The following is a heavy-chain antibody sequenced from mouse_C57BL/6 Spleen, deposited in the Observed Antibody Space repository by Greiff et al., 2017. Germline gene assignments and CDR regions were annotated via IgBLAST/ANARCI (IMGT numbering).Heavy chain of an antibody. CDR3: ASGYYFAY. CDR1: GFTFSSYA. Sequence: EVNLVESGGGLVKPGGSLKLSCAASGFTFSSYAMSWVRQTPEKRLEWVATISDGGSYTYYPDNVKGRFTISRDNAKNNLYLQMSHLKSEDTAMYDCASGYYFAYWGQGTLVTVSA. CDR2: ISDGGSYT. J-gene: IGHJ3*01. D-gene: IGHD2-3*01. V-gene: IGHV5-4*03.